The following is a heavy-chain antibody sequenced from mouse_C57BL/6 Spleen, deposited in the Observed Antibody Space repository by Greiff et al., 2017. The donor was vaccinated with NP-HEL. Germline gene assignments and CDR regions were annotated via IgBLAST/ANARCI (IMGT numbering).Heavy chain of an antibody. Sequence: EVQRVESEEGLVQPGSSMKLSCTASGFTFSDYYMAWVRQVPEKGLEWVANINYDGSSTYYLDSLKSRFIISRDNAKNILYLQMSSLKSEDTATYYCARGLWGAMDYWGQGTSVTVSS. CDR3: ARGLWGAMDY. CDR2: INYDGSST. J-gene: IGHJ4*01. V-gene: IGHV5-16*01. D-gene: IGHD1-1*02. CDR1: GFTFSDYY.